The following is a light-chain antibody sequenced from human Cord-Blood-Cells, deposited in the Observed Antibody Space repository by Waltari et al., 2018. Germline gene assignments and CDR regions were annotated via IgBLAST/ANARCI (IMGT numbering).Light chain of an antibody. CDR3: AAWDDSLNGYV. Sequence: QSFLHQSPPADGPPGQRVTIPCSGSSSHIGSNTVNWYQQLPGMAPKLLIYSNNQRPSGVPDRFSGSKSGTSASLAISGLQSEDEADYYCAAWDDSLNGYVFGTGTKVTVL. CDR2: SNN. V-gene: IGLV1-44*01. CDR1: SSHIGSNT. J-gene: IGLJ1*01.